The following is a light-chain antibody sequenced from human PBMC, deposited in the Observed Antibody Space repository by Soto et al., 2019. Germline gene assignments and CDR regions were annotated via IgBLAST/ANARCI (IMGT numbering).Light chain of an antibody. CDR2: DAS. J-gene: IGKJ4*01. Sequence: EIVLTQSPATLSLSPRERATLSCRASQSVGSYLAWYQQKPGQAPRLLIYDASNRATGIPARFSGGGSGTDFTLTISSLEPEDFAVYYCQQRSNWPLTFGGGTKVDIK. CDR3: QQRSNWPLT. CDR1: QSVGSY. V-gene: IGKV3-11*01.